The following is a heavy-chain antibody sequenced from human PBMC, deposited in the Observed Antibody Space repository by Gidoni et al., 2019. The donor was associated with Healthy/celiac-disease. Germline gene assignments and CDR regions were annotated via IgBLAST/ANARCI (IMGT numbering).Heavy chain of an antibody. J-gene: IGHJ4*02. Sequence: VQLVLSGAEVKKPGASVKLSCKASGYTYTGNYMHWVRQAPGQGLEWMGWIQPNSGGTNYAQKFQGRVTMIRDTSISTAYMELSRLRSDDTAVYYGARGPPMVRGVINNYWGQGTLVTVSS. CDR3: ARGPPMVRGVINNY. CDR2: IQPNSGGT. CDR1: GYTYTGNY. V-gene: IGHV1-2*02. D-gene: IGHD3-10*01.